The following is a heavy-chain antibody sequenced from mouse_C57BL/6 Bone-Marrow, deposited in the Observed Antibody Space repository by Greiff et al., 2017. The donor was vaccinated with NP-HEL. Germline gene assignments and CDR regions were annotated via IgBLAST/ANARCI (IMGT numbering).Heavy chain of an antibody. Sequence: QVQLQQSGAELARPGASVKLSCTASGYTFTSYGISWVKQRTGQGLEWIGEIYPRSGNTYYNEKFKGKATLTADKSSSTACLELRSLTSEDSAVYCCARWTGGYWYFDVWGTGTTVTVSS. CDR2: IYPRSGNT. V-gene: IGHV1-81*01. CDR3: ARWTGGYWYFDV. CDR1: GYTFTSYG. J-gene: IGHJ1*03.